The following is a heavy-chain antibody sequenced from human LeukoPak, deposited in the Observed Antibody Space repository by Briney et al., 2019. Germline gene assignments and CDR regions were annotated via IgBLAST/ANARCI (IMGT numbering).Heavy chain of an antibody. CDR2: FDPEDGET. Sequence: AASVKVSCKVSGYTLTELSMHWVRQAPGKGLEWMGGFDPEDGETIYAQKFQGRVTMTEDTSTDTAYMELSSLRSEDTAVYYCATPGILPAAHAWGAFDIWGQGTMVTVSS. CDR1: GYTLTELS. D-gene: IGHD2-2*01. J-gene: IGHJ3*02. V-gene: IGHV1-24*01. CDR3: ATPGILPAAHAWGAFDI.